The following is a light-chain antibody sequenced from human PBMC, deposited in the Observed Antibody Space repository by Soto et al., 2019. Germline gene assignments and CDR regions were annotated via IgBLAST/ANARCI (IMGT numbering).Light chain of an antibody. CDR1: SSNIGSNY. CDR2: RNN. CDR3: AAWDDSLSGVV. Sequence: QAVVTQPPSASGTPGQRVTISCSGSSSNIGSNYVYWYQQLPGTAPKPLIYRNNQRPSGVPDRFSGSKSGTSASLAISGPRSEDEADYYCAAWDDSLSGVVFGGGTKLTVL. V-gene: IGLV1-47*01. J-gene: IGLJ2*01.